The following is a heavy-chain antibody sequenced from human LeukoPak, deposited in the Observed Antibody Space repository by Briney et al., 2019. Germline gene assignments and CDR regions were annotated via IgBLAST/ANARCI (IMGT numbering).Heavy chain of an antibody. V-gene: IGHV5-51*01. J-gene: IGHJ4*02. CDR3: ARASWQLIQPYYFDY. CDR1: GYSFTNYW. Sequence: GESLKISCKGSGYSFTNYWIGWVRQMPGKGLEWMGIIFPRDSDTRYSPSFQGQVTISADKSNSTAYLQWNSLKASDTAMYYCARASWQLIQPYYFDYWGQGTLVTVSS. CDR2: IFPRDSDT. D-gene: IGHD6-13*01.